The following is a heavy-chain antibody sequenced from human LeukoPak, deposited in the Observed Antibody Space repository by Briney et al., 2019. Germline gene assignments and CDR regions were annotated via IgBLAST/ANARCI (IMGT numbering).Heavy chain of an antibody. CDR1: GGSISSYY. J-gene: IGHJ4*02. Sequence: AETLSLTCTVSGGSISSYYWSWIRQPPGKGLEWIGYIYYSGSTNYNPSLKSRVAISVDTSKNQFSLKLSSVTAADTAVYYCARQLGYSYGNDYWGQGTLVTVSS. V-gene: IGHV4-59*08. CDR3: ARQLGYSYGNDY. CDR2: IYYSGST. D-gene: IGHD5-18*01.